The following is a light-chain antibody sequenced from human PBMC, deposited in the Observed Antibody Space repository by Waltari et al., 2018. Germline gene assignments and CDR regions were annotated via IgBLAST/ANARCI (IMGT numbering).Light chain of an antibody. J-gene: IGLJ2*01. Sequence: SSELTQDPAVSVALGQTVRSTCQGDSLRTYYASWYQQRPGQAPVLVIYGKNNRPSGIPDRFSGSSSGNTASLTISGAQAEDEADYYCNSRDSSGNHVLFGGGTKLTVL. V-gene: IGLV3-19*01. CDR3: NSRDSSGNHVL. CDR1: SLRTYY. CDR2: GKN.